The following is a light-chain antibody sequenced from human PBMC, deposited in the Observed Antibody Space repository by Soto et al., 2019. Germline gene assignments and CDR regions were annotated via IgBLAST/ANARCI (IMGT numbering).Light chain of an antibody. CDR2: LNSDGSH. CDR3: QTWGTAIGSVV. CDR1: SGHSSYA. J-gene: IGLJ2*01. V-gene: IGLV4-69*01. Sequence: QSVLTQSPSASASLGASVKLTCTLSSGHSSYAIAWHQQQPEKGPRYLMKLNSDGSHIKGDGIPDRFSGSSSGAERYLTISSLQSEDEADYYCQTWGTAIGSVVFGGGTKLTVL.